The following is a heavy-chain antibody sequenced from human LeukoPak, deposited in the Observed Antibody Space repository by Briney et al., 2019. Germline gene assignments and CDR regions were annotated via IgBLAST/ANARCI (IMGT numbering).Heavy chain of an antibody. CDR3: ARDYSGGSLDY. CDR2: VNPNSGGT. J-gene: IGHJ4*02. D-gene: IGHD1-26*01. CDR1: GYTFTGYY. V-gene: IGHV1-2*02. Sequence: ASVKVSCKASGYTFTGYYMHWVRQAPGQGLEWMGWVNPNSGGTNYAQKFQGRVTVTRDTSISTAYMELSRLRSDDTAVYYCARDYSGGSLDYWGQGTLVTVSS.